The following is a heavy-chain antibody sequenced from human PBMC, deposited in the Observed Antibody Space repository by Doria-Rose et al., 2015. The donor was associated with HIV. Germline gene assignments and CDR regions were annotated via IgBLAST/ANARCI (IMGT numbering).Heavy chain of an antibody. D-gene: IGHD6-13*01. CDR3: ARIKSSRWYHKYYFDF. J-gene: IGHJ4*02. V-gene: IGHV2-26*01. CDR1: GVSLSSPGMG. Sequence: QVQLVQSGPVLVKPAETLTLTCTVSGVSLSSPGMGVSWIRQPPGKALEWLAHIFSDDERSYNTSLKSRLNISRGTSKGQVVLTMTDMDPVDTATYYCARIKSSRWYHKYYFDFWGQGTLVIVSA. CDR2: IFSDDER.